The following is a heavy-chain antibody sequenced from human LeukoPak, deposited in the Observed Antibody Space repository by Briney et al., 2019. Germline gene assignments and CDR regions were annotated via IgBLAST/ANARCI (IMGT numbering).Heavy chain of an antibody. CDR3: AREVAAAYYFDY. CDR2: IYYSGST. CDR1: GGSISSGDYY. D-gene: IGHD6-13*01. Sequence: SQTLSLTCTVSGGSISSGDYYWRWSRKPRGKGLEWNEYIYYSGSTYYNPSLKSRVPISVDTSKNQFSLKLSSVTAADTAVYYCAREVAAAYYFDYWGQGTLVTVSS. J-gene: IGHJ4*02. V-gene: IGHV4-30-4*08.